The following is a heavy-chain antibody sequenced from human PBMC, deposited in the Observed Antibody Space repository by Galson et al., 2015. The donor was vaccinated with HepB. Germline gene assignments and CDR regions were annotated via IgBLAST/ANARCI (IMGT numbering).Heavy chain of an antibody. CDR2: IWYDGSTK. CDR1: GFTFSSYG. D-gene: IGHD5-24*01. V-gene: IGHV3-33*01. J-gene: IGHJ6*02. Sequence: SLRLSCAASGFTFSSYGMHWVRQAPGKGLEWVAVIWYDGSTKYYAESVKGRFTITRDSTKNTLYLQMDSLRSEDTAVYYCARFGGDAYNWDVWGQGTTVTVSS. CDR3: ARFGGDAYNWDV.